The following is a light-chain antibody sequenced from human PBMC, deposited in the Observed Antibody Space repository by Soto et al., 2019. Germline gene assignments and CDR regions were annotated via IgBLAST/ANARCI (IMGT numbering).Light chain of an antibody. J-gene: IGKJ4*01. CDR2: DAA. CDR1: QSVRSW. Sequence: DIQMTQSPSTLSASVGDRVTITCRASQSVRSWLAWDQQKPGRAPKFLIYDAARLESGVPSRFSGSGSGTEFTLTISNLQPDDFATYYCQQYDNYPLTFGGGTKVDI. V-gene: IGKV1-5*01. CDR3: QQYDNYPLT.